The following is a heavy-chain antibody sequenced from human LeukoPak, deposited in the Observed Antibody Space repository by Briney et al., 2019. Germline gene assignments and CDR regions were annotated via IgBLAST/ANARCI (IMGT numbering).Heavy chain of an antibody. J-gene: IGHJ5*02. CDR3: AREDEVGITWSWFDP. CDR2: TYYRSKWYN. V-gene: IGHV6-1*01. Sequence: SQTLSLTSAISGDSVSSESAAWNWIRQSPSRGLEWLGRTYYRSKWYNDYAVSVKSRININPDTSKNQFSLQLNSVTPEDTAVYYCAREDEVGITWSWFDPWGQGTPVTVSS. D-gene: IGHD1-26*01. CDR1: GDSVSSESAA.